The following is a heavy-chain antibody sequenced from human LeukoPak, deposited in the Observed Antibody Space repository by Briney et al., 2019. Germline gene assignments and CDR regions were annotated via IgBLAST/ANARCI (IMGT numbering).Heavy chain of an antibody. D-gene: IGHD3-9*01. CDR2: INTISSTK. V-gene: IGHV3-48*04. Sequence: PGGSLRLSCAASGFTFSSYDMNWVRQAPGKGLEWVSYINTISSTKYYADSVKGRFTISRDNAKNSLYLQMNSLRAEDTAVYYCARAGYGGIFPRWGQGTLVTVSS. J-gene: IGHJ4*02. CDR1: GFTFSSYD. CDR3: ARAGYGGIFPR.